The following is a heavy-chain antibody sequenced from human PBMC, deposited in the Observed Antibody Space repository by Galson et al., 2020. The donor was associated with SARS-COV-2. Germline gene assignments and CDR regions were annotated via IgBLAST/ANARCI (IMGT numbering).Heavy chain of an antibody. V-gene: IGHV4-38-2*02. D-gene: IGHD2-8*01. CDR2: IYPSGTT. CDR1: GYSISTTNY. J-gene: IGHJ2*01. CDR3: ARQGVNMLMVVTVPCWYFDL. Sequence: SETLSLTCTVSGYSISTTNYWGWVRQPPGRGLEWIGSIYPSGTTYYNPSLKSRVSISVDTSKNQLSLRLDSVTAADTALYYWARQGVNMLMVVTVPCWYFDLWGRGTLVTVSS.